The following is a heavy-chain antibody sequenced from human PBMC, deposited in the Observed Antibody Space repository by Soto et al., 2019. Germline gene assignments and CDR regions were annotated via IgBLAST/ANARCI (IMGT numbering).Heavy chain of an antibody. Sequence: CSLRLSFARSGFTLSNYGMTWFRHARAKGLEWVSAITGTGGNTYYVDSVKGRFTSSGDNSKNMLYLQMNSVRVEDTAVYYCARIRGYWYGLDVWGQGTTVTVSS. V-gene: IGHV3-23*01. CDR3: ARIRGYWYGLDV. J-gene: IGHJ6*02. CDR1: GFTLSNYG. CDR2: ITGTGGNT.